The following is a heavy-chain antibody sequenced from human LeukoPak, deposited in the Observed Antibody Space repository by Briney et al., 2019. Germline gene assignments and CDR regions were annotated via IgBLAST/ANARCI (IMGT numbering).Heavy chain of an antibody. V-gene: IGHV1-2*02. Sequence: GASVKVSCKASGYTFTGYYMHWVRQAPGQGLEWMGWINPNSGGTNYAQKFQGRVTMTRDTSISTAYMELSRLRSDDTAVYYCARDVQYYYDSSGYYYFDYWGQGTLVTVSS. D-gene: IGHD3-22*01. CDR1: GYTFTGYY. J-gene: IGHJ4*02. CDR3: ARDVQYYYDSSGYYYFDY. CDR2: INPNSGGT.